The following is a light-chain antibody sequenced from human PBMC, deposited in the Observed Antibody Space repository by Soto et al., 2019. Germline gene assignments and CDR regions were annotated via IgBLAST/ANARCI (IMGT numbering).Light chain of an antibody. CDR2: KGT. J-gene: IGLJ1*01. V-gene: IGLV2-23*01. CDR3: CSSAPESTYV. Sequence: QSVLAQPASVSGSPGQSITISCTGTSSDVGAYNSVSWYQQHPHKAPQVIIYKGTQRPSGVSNRFSGSTSGNAASLTISGLQADDEADYFCCSSAPESTYVFGSGTKLTFL. CDR1: SSDVGAYNS.